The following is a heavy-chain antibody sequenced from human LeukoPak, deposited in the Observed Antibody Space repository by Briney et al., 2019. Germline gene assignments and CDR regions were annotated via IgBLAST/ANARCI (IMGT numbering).Heavy chain of an antibody. V-gene: IGHV3-7*01. CDR1: GFNFGAYW. CDR2: IKQDGSEK. CDR3: ARDKVDGDSYFDS. J-gene: IGHJ4*02. D-gene: IGHD4-17*01. Sequence: GGSLRLSCASSGFNFGAYWMSWVRQAPGKGLEWVANIKQDGSEKYYVDSVKGRFTISRDNAHNSLYLQMNSLRAEDTAVYFCARDKVDGDSYFDSWGQGTLVTVSS.